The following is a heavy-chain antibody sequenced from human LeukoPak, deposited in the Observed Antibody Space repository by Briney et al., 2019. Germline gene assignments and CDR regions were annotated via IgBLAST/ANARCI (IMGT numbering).Heavy chain of an antibody. J-gene: IGHJ5*02. V-gene: IGHV3-23*01. CDR2: ISGSGGST. CDR1: GFTFSSHA. D-gene: IGHD3-22*01. Sequence: GGSLRLSCAASGFTFSSHAMSWVRQAPGKGLEWVSAISGSGGSTYYADSVKGRFTISRDNSKNTLYLQMNSLRAEDTAVYYCAKDLGYYYDSSGQFDPWGQGTLVTVSS. CDR3: AKDLGYYYDSSGQFDP.